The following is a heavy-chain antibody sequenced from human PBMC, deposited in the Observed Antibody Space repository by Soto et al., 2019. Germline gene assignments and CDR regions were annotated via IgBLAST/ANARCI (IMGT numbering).Heavy chain of an antibody. J-gene: IGHJ6*02. CDR2: IWYDGSNK. CDR1: GFTFSSYG. V-gene: IGHV3-33*01. CDR3: ARDHCRSTSCYKGSGYYYGMDV. Sequence: PGGSLRLSXAASGFTFSSYGMHWVRQAPGKGLEWVAVIWYDGSNKYYADSVKGRFTISRDNSKNTLYLQMNSLRAEDTAVYYCARDHCRSTSCYKGSGYYYGMDVWGQGTTVTVSS. D-gene: IGHD2-2*02.